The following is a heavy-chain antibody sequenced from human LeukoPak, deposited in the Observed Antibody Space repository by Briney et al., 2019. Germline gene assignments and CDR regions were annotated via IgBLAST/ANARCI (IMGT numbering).Heavy chain of an antibody. CDR3: ARGPYYDSMVY. CDR1: GGSISSGSYY. Sequence: PSETLSLTCTVSGGSISSGSYYWSWIRQPAGKGLEWIGRIYTSGSTYYNPSLKSRVTISVDTSKNQFSLKLSSVTAADTAVYYCARGPYYDSMVYWGQGTLVTVSS. CDR2: IYTSGST. V-gene: IGHV4-61*02. J-gene: IGHJ4*02. D-gene: IGHD3-22*01.